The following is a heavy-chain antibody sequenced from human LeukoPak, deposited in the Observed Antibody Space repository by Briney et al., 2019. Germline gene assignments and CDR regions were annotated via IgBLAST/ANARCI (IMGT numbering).Heavy chain of an antibody. J-gene: IGHJ4*02. Sequence: PGRSLRLSCAASGFTFSSYGMHWVRQAPGKGLEWVAVISYDGSNKYYADSVKGRFTISRDNSKNALYLQMNSLRAEDTAVYYCAKEFKILKRDSLPSTDYWGQGTLVTVSS. CDR2: ISYDGSNK. V-gene: IGHV3-30*18. CDR1: GFTFSSYG. CDR3: AKEFKILKRDSLPSTDY.